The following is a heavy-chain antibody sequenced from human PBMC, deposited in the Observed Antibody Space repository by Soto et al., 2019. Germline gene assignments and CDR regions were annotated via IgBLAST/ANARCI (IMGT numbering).Heavy chain of an antibody. D-gene: IGHD1-20*01. V-gene: IGHV1-69*01. CDR3: ARDITGTTFASYYYYGMDV. CDR2: IIPIFGTA. J-gene: IGHJ6*02. Sequence: QVQLVQSGAEVKKPGSSVKVSCKASGGTFSSYAISWVRQAPGQGLEWMGGIIPIFGTANYAQKFQGRVTITADVSTSTAYMELSSLRSEDTAVYYCARDITGTTFASYYYYGMDVWGQGTTVTVSS. CDR1: GGTFSSYA.